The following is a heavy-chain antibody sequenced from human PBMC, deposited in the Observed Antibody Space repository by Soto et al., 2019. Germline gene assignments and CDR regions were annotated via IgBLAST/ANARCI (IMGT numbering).Heavy chain of an antibody. CDR2: IVVGSGNT. CDR3: AAETYYYDSSGYYYGRTGFDY. V-gene: IGHV1-58*01. D-gene: IGHD3-22*01. Sequence: GASVKVSCKASGFTFTSSAVQWVRQARGQRLEWIGWIVVGSGNTNYAQKFQERVTITRGMSTSTAYMELSSLRSEDTAVYYCAAETYYYDSSGYYYGRTGFDYWGQGTLVTVSS. J-gene: IGHJ4*02. CDR1: GFTFTSSA.